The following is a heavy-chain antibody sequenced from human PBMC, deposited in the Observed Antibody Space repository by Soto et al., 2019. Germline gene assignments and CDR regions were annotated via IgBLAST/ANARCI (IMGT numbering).Heavy chain of an antibody. D-gene: IGHD1-1*01. J-gene: IGHJ6*02. Sequence: QVQLVESGGGVVQPGSSLRLCCAASGFTFSNNAMDWVRQAPGKGLEWVAVISYDGSNKYIAESVKGRFTISRDNSKNTLFLQMNSLRAEDTAIYYCARGTTTSAFSAMDVWGQGTTVTVSS. V-gene: IGHV3-30-3*01. CDR1: GFTFSNNA. CDR3: ARGTTTSAFSAMDV. CDR2: ISYDGSNK.